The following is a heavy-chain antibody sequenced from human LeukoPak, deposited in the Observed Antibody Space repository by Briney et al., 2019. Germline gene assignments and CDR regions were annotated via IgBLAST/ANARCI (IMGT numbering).Heavy chain of an antibody. J-gene: IGHJ6*03. V-gene: IGHV3-73*01. CDR2: IRSKANSYAT. CDR3: TRRKWELGPYYYYYMDV. CDR1: GFTFSGSA. D-gene: IGHD1-26*01. Sequence: PGGSLRLSCAASGFTFSGSAMHWVRQASGKGLEWVGRIRSKANSYATAYAASVKGRFTISRDDSKNTAYLQMNSLKTEDTAVCYCTRRKWELGPYYYYYMDVWGKGTTVTVSS.